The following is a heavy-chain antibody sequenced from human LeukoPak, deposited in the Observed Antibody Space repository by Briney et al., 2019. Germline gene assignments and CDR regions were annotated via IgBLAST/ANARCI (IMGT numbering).Heavy chain of an antibody. CDR2: IYYSGST. CDR1: GGSISSYY. Sequence: SETLSLTCTVSGGSISSYYWGWIRQPPGKGLEWIGYIYYSGSTNYNPSLKSRVTISVDTSKNQFSLKLSSVTAADTAVYYCARGPTMVRGVIILHDYWGQGTLVTVSS. J-gene: IGHJ4*02. CDR3: ARGPTMVRGVIILHDY. V-gene: IGHV4-59*01. D-gene: IGHD3-10*01.